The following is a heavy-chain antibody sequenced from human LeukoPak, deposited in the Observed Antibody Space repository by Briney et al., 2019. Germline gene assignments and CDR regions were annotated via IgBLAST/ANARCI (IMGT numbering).Heavy chain of an antibody. CDR1: GGTFSSYA. J-gene: IGHJ6*04. CDR2: IIPIFGTA. D-gene: IGHD7-27*01. CDR3: ASHTGDSFRRYYYYGMDV. Sequence: ASVKVSCKASGGTFSSYAISWVRQAPGQGLEWMGGIIPIFGTANYAQKFQGRVTITAGESTSTAYMELSSLRSEDTAVYYCASHTGDSFRRYYYYGMDVWGKGTTVTVSS. V-gene: IGHV1-69*13.